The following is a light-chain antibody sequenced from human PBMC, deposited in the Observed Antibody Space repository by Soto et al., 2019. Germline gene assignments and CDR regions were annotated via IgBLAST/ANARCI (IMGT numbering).Light chain of an antibody. CDR1: SSNIGTYT. Sequence: QSVLTQPPSTSATPGQRVTISCSGSSSNIGTYTVNWYQQVPGTAPKLLIYDDNQRPSGVPDRFSGSKSGTSASLAISGLLPGDEADYYCAAWYDTWNGLFFGGGTKLTVL. J-gene: IGLJ2*01. CDR3: AAWYDTWNGLF. V-gene: IGLV1-44*01. CDR2: DDN.